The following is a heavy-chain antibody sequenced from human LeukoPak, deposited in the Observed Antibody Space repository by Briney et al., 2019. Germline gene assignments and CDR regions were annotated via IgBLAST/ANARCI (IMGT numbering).Heavy chain of an antibody. CDR3: AREDPQTTVPEGMDV. V-gene: IGHV4-59*01. J-gene: IGHJ6*02. CDR2: IYYSGTT. CDR1: GGSISHYY. D-gene: IGHD4-17*01. Sequence: SETLSLTCTVSGGSISHYYWSWIRQSPGEGLEWIGYIYYSGTTNYNPSLKSRVTISVDTSRNQFSLQLRSVTAADTAVYYCAREDPQTTVPEGMDVWGQGTTVIVSS.